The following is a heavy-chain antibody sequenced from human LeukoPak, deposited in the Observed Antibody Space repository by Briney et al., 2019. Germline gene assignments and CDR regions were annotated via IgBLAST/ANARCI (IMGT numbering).Heavy chain of an antibody. CDR2: IYYSGST. J-gene: IGHJ5*02. Sequence: PSETLSLTCTISGDSISSGDYYWSWIRQPPGKGLEWIGYIYYSGSTYYNPSLKSRVTISVDTSKNQFSLKLSSVTAADTAVYYCASGQLELPFDPWGQGTLVTVSS. CDR3: ASGQLELPFDP. CDR1: GDSISSGDYY. D-gene: IGHD1-7*01. V-gene: IGHV4-30-4*08.